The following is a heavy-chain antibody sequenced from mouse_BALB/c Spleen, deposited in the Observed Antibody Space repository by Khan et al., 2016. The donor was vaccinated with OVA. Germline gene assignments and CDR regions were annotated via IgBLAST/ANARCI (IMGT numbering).Heavy chain of an antibody. CDR2: IGPGSGST. Sequence: DLVKPGASVKLSCKASGYTFTSYWINWIKQRPGQGLEWIGRIGPGSGSTSYNEMFTGKATLTVDTTSSTAYIQLSSLSSEVAAVYFCARANYYGSSLYAMDYWGQGTSVTVSS. CDR1: GYTFTSYW. V-gene: IGHV1S41*01. D-gene: IGHD1-1*01. CDR3: ARANYYGSSLYAMDY. J-gene: IGHJ4*01.